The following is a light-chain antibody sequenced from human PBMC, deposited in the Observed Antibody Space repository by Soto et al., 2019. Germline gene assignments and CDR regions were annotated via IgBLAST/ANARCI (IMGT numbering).Light chain of an antibody. CDR2: GAS. CDR1: QSVSSSY. CDR3: QQYGSSPLT. Sequence: EIVLTQSPGTLSLSPGERATLSCRASQSVSSSYLAWYQQKPGQAPRLLIYGASSRATGIPDRFSGSGSGTDFTVTISRLEREDFAVYYCQQYGSSPLTFGGGTKVEIK. V-gene: IGKV3-20*01. J-gene: IGKJ4*01.